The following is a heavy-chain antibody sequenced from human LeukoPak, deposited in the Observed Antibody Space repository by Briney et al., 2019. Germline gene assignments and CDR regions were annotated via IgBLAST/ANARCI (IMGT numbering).Heavy chain of an antibody. CDR2: ISYDGSNK. CDR3: AKSGKYFYGDYMFDY. V-gene: IGHV3-30*18. J-gene: IGHJ4*02. Sequence: LSGRSLRLSCAASGFTFSSYGMHWVRQAPGKGLEWVAVISYDGSNKYYADSVKGRFTISRDNSKNTPYLQMNSLRAEDTAVYYCAKSGKYFYGDYMFDYWGQGTLVTVSS. CDR1: GFTFSSYG. D-gene: IGHD4-17*01.